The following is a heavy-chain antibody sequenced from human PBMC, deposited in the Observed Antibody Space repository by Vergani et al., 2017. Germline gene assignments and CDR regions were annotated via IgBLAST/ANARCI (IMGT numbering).Heavy chain of an antibody. V-gene: IGHV4-31*03. J-gene: IGHJ4*02. D-gene: IGHD3-22*01. Sequence: QVQLQESGPRLVKPSETLSLTCSVSGDSISSGVYYWNWIRQHPGKGLEWIGDIYSTGSTHHNPSLRGRINMSVDTSKNQFSLKLNSVTAADTAMYYCASMGDYDEGGAFRIGYFDSWGPGILVTVSS. CDR3: ASMGDYDEGGAFRIGYFDS. CDR1: GDSISSGVYY. CDR2: IYSTGST.